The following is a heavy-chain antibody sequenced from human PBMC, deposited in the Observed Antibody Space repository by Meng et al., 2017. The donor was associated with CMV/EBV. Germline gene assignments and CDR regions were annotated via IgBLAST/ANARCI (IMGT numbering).Heavy chain of an antibody. D-gene: IGHD7-27*01. CDR3: TRKNWAIDY. Sequence: GESLKISCTASGFTFGDYDMSWVRQAPGKGLEWVGFIRSKAYGGTTEYAASVKGRFTISRDDSKSIAYLQMNNLNTEDTAVYYCTRKNWAIDYWGQGTLVTVSS. CDR2: IRSKAYGGTT. CDR1: GFTFGDYD. V-gene: IGHV3-49*04. J-gene: IGHJ4*01.